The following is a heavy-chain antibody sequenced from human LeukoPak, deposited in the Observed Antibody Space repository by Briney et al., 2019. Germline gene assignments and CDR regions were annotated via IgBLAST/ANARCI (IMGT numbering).Heavy chain of an antibody. CDR2: INHSGST. V-gene: IGHV4-34*01. CDR1: GGSFSGYY. CDR3: ARGPRDYYYHYYMDV. Sequence: PSETLSLTCAVYGGSFSGYYWSWIRQPPGKGLEWIGEINHSGSTNYNPSLKSRVTISVDTSKNQFSLKLSSVTAADTAVYYCARGPRDYYYHYYMDVWGKGTTVTVSS. J-gene: IGHJ6*03.